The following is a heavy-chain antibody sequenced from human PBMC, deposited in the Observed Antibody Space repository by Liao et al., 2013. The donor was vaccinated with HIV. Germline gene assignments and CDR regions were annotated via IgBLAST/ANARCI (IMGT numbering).Heavy chain of an antibody. J-gene: IGHJ4*02. CDR2: IYYGGSS. D-gene: IGHD2-8*02. Sequence: QVQLQEWGPGLVKPSETLSLTCTVSGGSVSSYYWSWIRQSPGKGLEWIGYIYYGGSSNYNPSLKSRVTISVDTSKNQFSLNLNSVTAADTAVYYCARIVPGGASFDDWSQGTLVTVSS. V-gene: IGHV4-59*02. CDR3: ARIVPGGASFDD. CDR1: GGSVSSYY.